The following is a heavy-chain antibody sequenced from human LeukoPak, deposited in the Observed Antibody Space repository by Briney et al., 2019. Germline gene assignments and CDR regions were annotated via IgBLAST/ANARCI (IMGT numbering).Heavy chain of an antibody. CDR3: ARHGSSGWYYFDY. Sequence: LRLSCAASGFTFSDSYMTWVRQPPGKGLEWIGSIYYSGSTYYNPSLKSRVTISVDTSKNQFSLKLSSVTAADTAVYYCARHGSSGWYYFDYWGQGTLVTVSS. D-gene: IGHD6-19*01. J-gene: IGHJ4*02. CDR2: IYYSGST. V-gene: IGHV4-39*01. CDR1: GFTFSDSY.